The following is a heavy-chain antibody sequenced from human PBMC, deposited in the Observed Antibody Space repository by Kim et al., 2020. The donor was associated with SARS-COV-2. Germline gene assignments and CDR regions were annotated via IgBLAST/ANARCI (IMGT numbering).Heavy chain of an antibody. V-gene: IGHV4-39*01. CDR1: GGSISSSSYY. CDR3: ARHFRAPYWYFDL. Sequence: SETLSLTCSVSGGSISSSSYYWGWIRQPPGKGLEWIGSIFYSGSTYYNPSLKSRVTISVDTSKNQFSLKLSSVTAADTAVYYCARHFRAPYWYFDLWGRGTLVTVSS. CDR2: IFYSGST. J-gene: IGHJ2*01.